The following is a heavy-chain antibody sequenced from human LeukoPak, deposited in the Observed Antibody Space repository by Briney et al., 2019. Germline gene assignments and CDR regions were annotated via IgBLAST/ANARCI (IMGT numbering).Heavy chain of an antibody. V-gene: IGHV1-2*06. D-gene: IGHD3-16*02. CDR1: GYTFTGYY. CDR3: ARGDYECVWGSYRDDY. J-gene: IGHJ4*02. CDR2: INPNSGGT. Sequence: ASVKVSCKASGYTFTGYYMHWMRQAPGQGLEWMGRINPNSGGTNYAQKFQGRVTMTRDTSISTAYMELSRLRSDDTAVYYRARGDYECVWGSYRDDYWGQGTLVTVSS.